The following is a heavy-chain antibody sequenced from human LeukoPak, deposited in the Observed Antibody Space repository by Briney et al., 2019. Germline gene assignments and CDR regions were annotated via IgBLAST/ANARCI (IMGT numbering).Heavy chain of an antibody. J-gene: IGHJ5*02. CDR2: IYSGGST. Sequence: GGSLRLSCAASGFTVSSNYMSWVRQAPGKGLEWVSVIYSGGSTYYADSVKGRFTISRDNSKNTLYLQMNSLRAEDTAVYYCARVLPSVTNWFDPWGQGTLVTVSS. V-gene: IGHV3-53*01. CDR1: GFTVSSNY. CDR3: ARVLPSVTNWFDP. D-gene: IGHD3-10*01.